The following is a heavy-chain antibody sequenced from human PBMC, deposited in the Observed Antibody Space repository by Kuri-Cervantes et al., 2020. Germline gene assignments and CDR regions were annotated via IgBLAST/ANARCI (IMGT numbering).Heavy chain of an antibody. CDR3: AREYASSSWYDY. D-gene: IGHD6-13*01. CDR1: GGTFSSYA. J-gene: IGHJ4*02. CDR2: ISAYNGNT. Sequence: ASVKVSCRASGGTFSSYAISWVRQAPGQGLEWMGWISAYNGNTNYAQKLQGRVTMTTDTSTSTAYMELSSLRSEDTAVYYCAREYASSSWYDYWGQGTLVTVSS. V-gene: IGHV1-18*01.